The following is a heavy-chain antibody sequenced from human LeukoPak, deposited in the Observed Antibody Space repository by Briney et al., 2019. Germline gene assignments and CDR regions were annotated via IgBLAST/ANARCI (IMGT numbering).Heavy chain of an antibody. J-gene: IGHJ6*03. CDR1: GFTFSSYS. Sequence: GGSLRLSCAASGFTFSSYSMNWVRQAPGKGLEWVSSISSSSSYIYYADSVKGRFTISRDNAKNSLYLQMNSLRAEDTAVYYCAREKTGYSSSWFTKTSYYYYMDVWGKGTTVTVSS. CDR2: ISSSSSYI. D-gene: IGHD6-13*01. V-gene: IGHV3-21*01. CDR3: AREKTGYSSSWFTKTSYYYYMDV.